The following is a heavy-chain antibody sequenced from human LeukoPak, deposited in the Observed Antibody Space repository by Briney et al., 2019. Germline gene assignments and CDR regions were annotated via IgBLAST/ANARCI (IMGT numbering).Heavy chain of an antibody. CDR1: GYTFTGYY. V-gene: IGHV3-33*01. CDR3: ARARRYCSGGSCPAHNWFDP. Sequence: SCKASGYTFTGYYMHWVRQAPGKGLEWVAVIWYDGSNKYYADSVKGRFTISRDNSKNTLYLQMNSLRAEDTAVYYCARARRYCSGGSCPAHNWFDPWGQGTLVTVSS. CDR2: IWYDGSNK. J-gene: IGHJ5*02. D-gene: IGHD2-15*01.